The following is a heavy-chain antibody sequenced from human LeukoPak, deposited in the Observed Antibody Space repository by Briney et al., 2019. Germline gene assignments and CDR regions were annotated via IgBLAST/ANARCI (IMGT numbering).Heavy chain of an antibody. Sequence: GLLSPSSAASGFTFSIYGMHCVRQARGKGLEWVAFILYDGRNKYYASSVKGRFTISRENSKNTLYLQMSGLRAEETAVYYCAKRIQSAMATGYWGQGTLVTVSS. CDR3: AKRIQSAMATGY. CDR1: GFTFSIYG. CDR2: ILYDGRNK. V-gene: IGHV3-30*02. J-gene: IGHJ4*02. D-gene: IGHD5-18*01.